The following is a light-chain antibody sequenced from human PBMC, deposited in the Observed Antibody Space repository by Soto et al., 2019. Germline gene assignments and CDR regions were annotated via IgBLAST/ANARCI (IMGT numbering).Light chain of an antibody. J-gene: IGKJ5*01. CDR3: QVRTNWSIA. CDR1: QSVSRY. Sequence: EFVLTQSPATLSLSPGERATLSCRASQSVSRYLAWYQQKPGQAPRLLIYDASNRATGIPARFSGTGSGTDFTLTINSLENEDFAVYYCQVRTNWSIAFGRGTRLEIK. V-gene: IGKV3-11*01. CDR2: DAS.